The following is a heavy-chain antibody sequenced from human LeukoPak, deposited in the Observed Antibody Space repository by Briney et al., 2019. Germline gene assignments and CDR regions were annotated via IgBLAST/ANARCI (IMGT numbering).Heavy chain of an antibody. J-gene: IGHJ4*02. Sequence: ASVKVSCKASGYTFTGYYMHWVRQAPGQGLEWMGWINPNSGGTNYAQKFQGRVTMTRDTSISTAYMELSRLRSDDTAVYYCARGLEPTVKLFDYWGQGTLVTVSS. CDR3: ARGLEPTVKLFDY. CDR2: INPNSGGT. CDR1: GYTFTGYY. V-gene: IGHV1-2*02. D-gene: IGHD4-17*01.